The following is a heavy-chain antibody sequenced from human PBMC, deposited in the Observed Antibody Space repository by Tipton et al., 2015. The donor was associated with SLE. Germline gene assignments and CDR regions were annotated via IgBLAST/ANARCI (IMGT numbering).Heavy chain of an antibody. D-gene: IGHD1-26*01. Sequence: TLSLTCAVYGGSFSGYYWSWIRQHPGKGLEWIGYIYYSGSTYYNPSLKSRVTISVDTSKNQFSLKLSSVTAADTAVYYCARERAIVGAPHFDYWGQGTLVTVSS. CDR3: ARERAIVGAPHFDY. CDR1: GGSFSGYY. J-gene: IGHJ4*02. V-gene: IGHV4-31*11. CDR2: IYYSGST.